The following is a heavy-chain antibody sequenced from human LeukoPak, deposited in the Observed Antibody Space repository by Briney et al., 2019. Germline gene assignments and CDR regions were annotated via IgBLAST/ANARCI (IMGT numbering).Heavy chain of an antibody. CDR1: GFTFSSYA. V-gene: IGHV3-30*01. D-gene: IGHD1-20*01. Sequence: GGSLRLSCAASGFTFSSYAMHWVRQAPGKGLEWVALISYDGSNKHYADSVKGRFTISRDNSKNTLYLQINSLRAEDTAVYFCARVGLYNWKQPGDAFDIWGQGTEVTVSS. CDR3: ARVGLYNWKQPGDAFDI. CDR2: ISYDGSNK. J-gene: IGHJ3*02.